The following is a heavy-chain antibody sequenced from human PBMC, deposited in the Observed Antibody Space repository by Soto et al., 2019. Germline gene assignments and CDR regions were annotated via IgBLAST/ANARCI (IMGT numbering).Heavy chain of an antibody. CDR2: IIPIFGTA. V-gene: IGHV1-69*13. CDR3: ARGSPTYCGGDCYPKDYYYYYGMDV. J-gene: IGHJ6*02. CDR1: GGTFSSYA. D-gene: IGHD2-21*02. Sequence: SVKVSCKASGGTFSSYAISWVRQAPGQGLEWMGGIIPIFGTANYAQKFQGRVTITADESTSTAYMELSSLRSEDTAVYYCARGSPTYCGGDCYPKDYYYYYGMDVWGQGTTVTVSS.